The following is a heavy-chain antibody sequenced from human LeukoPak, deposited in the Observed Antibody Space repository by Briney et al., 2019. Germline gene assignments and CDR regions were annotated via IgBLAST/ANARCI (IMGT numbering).Heavy chain of an antibody. CDR2: INPNTGGT. J-gene: IGHJ3*01. V-gene: IGHV1-2*02. CDR3: ARERESGRSDAFDL. CDR1: GYIFTGYY. D-gene: IGHD3-10*01. Sequence: ASVKVSCKTSGYIFTGYYIHWVRQAPGQGLEWMGWINPNTGGTNYAQDFQGRVTMTRDTYVTTAYKELRSLRSDDTAVYFCARERESGRSDAFDLWGQGTMVTVSS.